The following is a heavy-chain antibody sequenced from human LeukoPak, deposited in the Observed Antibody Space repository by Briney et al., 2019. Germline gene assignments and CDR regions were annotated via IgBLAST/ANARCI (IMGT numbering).Heavy chain of an antibody. V-gene: IGHV3-23*01. D-gene: IGHD1-14*01. CDR1: AITFSNYA. Sequence: GGSLRLSCAASAITFSNYAMSWVRQAPGKGLEWVSVISGSGGSTYYADSVKGRFTISRDNSKSTLYLQMNNLRADDTAVYYCAKGTGYNPFFDYYYYMDVWGKGTTVTVSS. CDR3: AKGTGYNPFFDYYYYMDV. J-gene: IGHJ6*03. CDR2: ISGSGGST.